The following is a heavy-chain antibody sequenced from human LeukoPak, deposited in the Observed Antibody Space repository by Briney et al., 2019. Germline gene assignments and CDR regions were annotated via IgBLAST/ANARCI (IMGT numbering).Heavy chain of an antibody. V-gene: IGHV3-23*01. J-gene: IGHJ3*02. CDR1: GFTFSSYA. Sequence: PGGSLRLSCAVSGFTFSSYAMSWVRQAPGKGLEWVSAISGSGGSTYYADSVKGRFTISRDNSKNTLYLQMNSLRAEDTAVYYCAKDGIVATIYRAAGDAFDIWGQGTMVTVSS. CDR3: AKDGIVATIYRAAGDAFDI. CDR2: ISGSGGST. D-gene: IGHD5-12*01.